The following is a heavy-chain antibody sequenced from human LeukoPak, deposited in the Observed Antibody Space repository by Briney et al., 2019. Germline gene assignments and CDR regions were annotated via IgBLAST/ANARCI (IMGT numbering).Heavy chain of an antibody. J-gene: IGHJ4*02. D-gene: IGHD3-9*01. CDR1: GFIVSSSY. Sequence: PGGSLRLSCAASGFIVSSSYMSWVRQAPGKGLEWFSLIYSDGTTYYADSVKGRFTISRDDSKNTMYLQMNSLRAEDTAVYYCARDQMELRYFDWLPYYFDYWGQGTLVTVSS. CDR2: IYSDGTT. V-gene: IGHV3-53*01. CDR3: ARDQMELRYFDWLPYYFDY.